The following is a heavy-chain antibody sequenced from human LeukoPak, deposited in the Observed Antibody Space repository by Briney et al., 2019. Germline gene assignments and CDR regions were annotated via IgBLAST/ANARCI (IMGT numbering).Heavy chain of an antibody. CDR2: INHSGST. CDR3: AREPIYDILTGYYTLYNAFDI. Sequence: PSETLSLTCAVYGGSFSGYYWSWIRQPPGKGLEWIGEINHSGSTNYNPSLKSRVTISVDTSKNQFSLKLSSVTAADTAVYYCAREPIYDILTGYYTLYNAFDIWGQGTMVTVSS. CDR1: GGSFSGYY. D-gene: IGHD3-9*01. J-gene: IGHJ3*02. V-gene: IGHV4-34*01.